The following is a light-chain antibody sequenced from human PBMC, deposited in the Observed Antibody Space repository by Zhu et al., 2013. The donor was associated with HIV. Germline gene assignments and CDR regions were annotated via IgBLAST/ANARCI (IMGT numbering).Light chain of an antibody. V-gene: IGKV2-28*01. Sequence: DIVMTQSPLSLPVTPGEPASISCRSSQSLLHSNGYNYLDWYLQKPGQSPQLLIYLGSNRASGVPDRFSGSGSGTDFTLKISRVEAEDVGVYYCMQVLQTPPTFGGGTKVEIK. J-gene: IGKJ4*01. CDR2: LGS. CDR1: QSLLHSNGYNY. CDR3: MQVLQTPPT.